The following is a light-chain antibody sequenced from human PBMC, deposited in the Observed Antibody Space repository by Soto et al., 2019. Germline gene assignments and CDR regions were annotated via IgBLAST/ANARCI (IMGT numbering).Light chain of an antibody. J-gene: IGKJ5*01. V-gene: IGKV1-5*01. CDR1: QTISNW. CDR3: QQYHTSSIT. Sequence: DIQMTQSPSTLSASVGDRVTITCRASQTISNWLAWYQQKPGKAPTLLIYDASTLERGVPSRFSGTGSGTEFTLSIDSLQPDDFATYYCQQYHTSSITFGQGTRQEIK. CDR2: DAS.